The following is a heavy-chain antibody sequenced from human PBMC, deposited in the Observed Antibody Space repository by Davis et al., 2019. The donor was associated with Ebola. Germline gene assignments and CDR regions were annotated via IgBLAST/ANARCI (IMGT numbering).Heavy chain of an antibody. V-gene: IGHV1-8*02. J-gene: IGHJ5*02. CDR2: ISPYNGNT. CDR3: ARGRGRFGELIKNWFDP. Sequence: ASVKVSCKTSGYTFISYGVTWVRQAPGQGLEWMGWISPYNGNTGYAEKFQGRVTMTRNTSISTAYMELSSLRSEDTAVYYCARGRGRFGELIKNWFDPWGQGTLVTVSS. CDR1: GYTFISYG. D-gene: IGHD3-10*01.